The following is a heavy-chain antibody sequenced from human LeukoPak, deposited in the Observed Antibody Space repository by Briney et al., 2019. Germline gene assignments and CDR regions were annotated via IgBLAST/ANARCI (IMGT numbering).Heavy chain of an antibody. V-gene: IGHV3-30-3*01. CDR3: ARIGILTGYAAVGDC. Sequence: TGSSLRLSCAASGFTFSSYNMHWVRQAPGKGLEWVALISYDGSNQLYADSVRGRFTISRDNSKNTLQLQLNSLRVEDTAVYYCARIGILTGYAAVGDCWGQGALVTVSS. D-gene: IGHD3-9*01. CDR1: GFTFSSYN. CDR2: ISYDGSNQ. J-gene: IGHJ4*02.